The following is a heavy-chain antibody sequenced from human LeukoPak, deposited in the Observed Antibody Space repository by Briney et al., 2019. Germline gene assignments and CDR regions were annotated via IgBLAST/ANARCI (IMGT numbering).Heavy chain of an antibody. CDR3: AREGRMTTVTTSVPRPGDV. D-gene: IGHD4-17*01. V-gene: IGHV1-69*04. CDR1: GGTFSSYA. Sequence: SVTVSCKASGGTFSSYAISWVRQAPGQGLEWMGRIIPILGIANYAQKFQGRVTITADNSTSTAYMELSSLRSEDTAVYYCAREGRMTTVTTSVPRPGDVWGQGTTVTVSS. CDR2: IIPILGIA. J-gene: IGHJ6*02.